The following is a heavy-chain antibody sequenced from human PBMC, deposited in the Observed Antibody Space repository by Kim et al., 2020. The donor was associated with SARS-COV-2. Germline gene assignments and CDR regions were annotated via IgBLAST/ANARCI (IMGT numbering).Heavy chain of an antibody. D-gene: IGHD3-16*02. J-gene: IGHJ4*02. CDR3: ARDPLTLPYYFDY. Sequence: SVKVSCKASGGTFSSYTISWVRQAPGQGLEWMGRIIPILGIANYAQKFQGRVTITADKSTSTAYMELSSLRSEDTAVYYCARDPLTLPYYFDYWGQGTLVTVSS. V-gene: IGHV1-69*04. CDR1: GGTFSSYT. CDR2: IIPILGIA.